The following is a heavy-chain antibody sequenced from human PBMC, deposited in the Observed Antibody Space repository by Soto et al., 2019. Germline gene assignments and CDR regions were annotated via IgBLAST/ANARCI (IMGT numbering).Heavy chain of an antibody. CDR1: GFTFSSYA. CDR2: ISGSGGST. Sequence: VGSLRLSCAASGFTFSSYAMSWVRQAPGKGLEWVSAISGSGGSTYYADSVKGRFTISRDNSKNTLYLQMNSLRAEDTAVYYCAKEMSWTLWFGELLDYYYGMDVWGQGTTVTVSS. J-gene: IGHJ6*02. D-gene: IGHD3-10*01. V-gene: IGHV3-23*01. CDR3: AKEMSWTLWFGELLDYYYGMDV.